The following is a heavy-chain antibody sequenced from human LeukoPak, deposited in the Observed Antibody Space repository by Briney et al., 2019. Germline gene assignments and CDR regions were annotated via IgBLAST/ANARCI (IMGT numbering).Heavy chain of an antibody. Sequence: GGSLRLSCAASGFTFDDYDLNWVRQAPGKGLEWVSGISWNGRNTAYAESLKGRFTISRDNSKNTLYLQMNSLRAEDTAVYYCAKESSGWGQGTMVTVSS. CDR2: ISWNGRNT. J-gene: IGHJ3*01. CDR1: GFTFDDYD. V-gene: IGHV3-20*04. CDR3: AKESSG. D-gene: IGHD3-10*01.